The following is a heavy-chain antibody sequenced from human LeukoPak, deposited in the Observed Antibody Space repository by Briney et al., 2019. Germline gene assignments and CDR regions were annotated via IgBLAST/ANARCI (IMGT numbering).Heavy chain of an antibody. J-gene: IGHJ2*01. V-gene: IGHV4-39*07. CDR1: GGSISSSIYY. CDR2: IYYSGSP. CDR3: ARDKGLSGLYTSGDWYFDL. Sequence: SETLSLTCTVSGGSISSSIYYWGWLRQPPGKGLEWIGSIYYSGSPYYNPSLKSRVTISVDTSKNQFSLKLSSVTAADTAVYYCARDKGLSGLYTSGDWYFDLWGRGTLVTVSS. D-gene: IGHD6-19*01.